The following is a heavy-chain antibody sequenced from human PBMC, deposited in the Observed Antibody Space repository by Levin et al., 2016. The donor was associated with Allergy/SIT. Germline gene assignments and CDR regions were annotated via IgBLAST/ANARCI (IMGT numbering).Heavy chain of an antibody. Sequence: WIRQPPGKGLEWISYMSSSGSIIDNADSVKGRFTISRDNAKNSLYLQMNSLRAEDTAMYYCARATTAYGDFDYWGQGSLVTVSS. V-gene: IGHV3-11*01. CDR3: ARATTAYGDFDY. D-gene: IGHD4-17*01. CDR2: MSSSGSII. J-gene: IGHJ4*02.